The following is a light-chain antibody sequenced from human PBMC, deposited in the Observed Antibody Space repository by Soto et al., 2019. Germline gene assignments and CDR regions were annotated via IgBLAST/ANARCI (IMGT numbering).Light chain of an antibody. V-gene: IGKV1-5*03. CDR3: QQYESYSVT. CDR2: KAS. CDR1: QSISSW. Sequence: DIPMTQSPSTLSASVGERVTITCRASQSISSWLAWYQQKPGKAPNLLIYKASSLESGVPSRFSGSGSGTEFPLTISSLQPDDFATYYCQQYESYSVTFGQGTRLEIK. J-gene: IGKJ5*01.